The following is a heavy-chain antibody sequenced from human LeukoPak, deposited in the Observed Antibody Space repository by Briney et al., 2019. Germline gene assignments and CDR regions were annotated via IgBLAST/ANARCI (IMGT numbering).Heavy chain of an antibody. Sequence: SETLSLTCTVSGGSISSSSYYWGWIRQPPGKGLEWIGSIYYSGSTYYNPSLKSRVTISVDTSKNQFSLKLSSVTAADTAVYYCARLRAAAGTVSPGFYYYYYMDVWGKGTTVTISS. CDR1: GGSISSSSYY. D-gene: IGHD6-13*01. V-gene: IGHV4-39*01. J-gene: IGHJ6*03. CDR2: IYYSGST. CDR3: ARLRAAAGTVSPGFYYYYYMDV.